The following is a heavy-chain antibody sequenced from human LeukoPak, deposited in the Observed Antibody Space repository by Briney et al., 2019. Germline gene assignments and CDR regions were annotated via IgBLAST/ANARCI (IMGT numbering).Heavy chain of an antibody. V-gene: IGHV3-23*01. CDR3: AKDFGWPFDY. D-gene: IGHD6-19*01. Sequence: QSGGSLRLSCAASGFSFSTYALSWVRQAPGKGLEWVSATSGNGAKTYYADSVRGRFTISRDNSKNTLYLQMNGLRAEDTAVYYCAKDFGWPFDYWGQGTLVTVSS. CDR1: GFSFSTYA. CDR2: TSGNGAKT. J-gene: IGHJ4*02.